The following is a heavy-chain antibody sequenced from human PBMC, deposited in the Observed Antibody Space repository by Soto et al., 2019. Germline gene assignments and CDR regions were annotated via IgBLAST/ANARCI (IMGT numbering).Heavy chain of an antibody. CDR3: ARWLPPPWDYYYGMDV. Sequence: QVQLVQSGAEVKKPGASVKVSCKASGYTFTSYGISWVRQAPGQGLEWMGWISAYNGNTNYPQKLQGRVTMTTDTSTSTAYMELRSLRSDDTAVYYCARWLPPPWDYYYGMDVWGQGTTVTVSS. D-gene: IGHD5-12*01. V-gene: IGHV1-18*01. CDR1: GYTFTSYG. CDR2: ISAYNGNT. J-gene: IGHJ6*02.